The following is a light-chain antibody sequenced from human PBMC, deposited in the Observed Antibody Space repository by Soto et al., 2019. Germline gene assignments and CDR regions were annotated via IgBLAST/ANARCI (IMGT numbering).Light chain of an antibody. Sequence: QSVLTQPASVSGSPGQSITISCTGTSSDIGGYNFVSWYQQHPGKAPKLMISDVSDRPSGVSNRFSGSKSGNTASLTISGLQPEDEADYYCSSYTSSSILFGGGTKLTVL. J-gene: IGLJ2*01. CDR2: DVS. V-gene: IGLV2-14*03. CDR1: SSDIGGYNF. CDR3: SSYTSSSIL.